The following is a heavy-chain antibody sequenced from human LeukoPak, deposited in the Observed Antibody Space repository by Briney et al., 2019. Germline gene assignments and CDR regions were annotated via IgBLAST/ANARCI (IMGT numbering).Heavy chain of an antibody. V-gene: IGHV1-8*01. CDR2: MNPNSGNT. Sequence: ASVKASCKASGYTFTSYDINWVRQATGHRLEWMGWMNPNSGNTNYAQKLQGRVTMTTDTSTSTAYMELRRLRSDDTAVYYCARGLRDFPAFDSWGQGTLVTVPS. CDR3: ARGLRDFPAFDS. J-gene: IGHJ4*02. D-gene: IGHD2-2*01. CDR1: GYTFTSYD.